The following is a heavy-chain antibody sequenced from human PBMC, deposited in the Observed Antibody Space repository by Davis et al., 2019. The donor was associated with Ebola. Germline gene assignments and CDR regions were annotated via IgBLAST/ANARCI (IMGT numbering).Heavy chain of an antibody. CDR1: GGTFSSYA. D-gene: IGHD6-19*01. J-gene: IGHJ5*02. Sequence: AASVKVSCKASGGTFSSYAISWVRQAPGQGLEWMGRIIPILGIANYAQKFQGRVTITADKSTSTAYMELSSLRSEDTAVYYCARDRSYSSGWSPWGQGTLVTVSS. V-gene: IGHV1-69*04. CDR2: IIPILGIA. CDR3: ARDRSYSSGWSP.